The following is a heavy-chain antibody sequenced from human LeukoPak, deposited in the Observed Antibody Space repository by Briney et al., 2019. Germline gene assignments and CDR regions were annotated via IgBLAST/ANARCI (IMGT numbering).Heavy chain of an antibody. CDR1: GGSISSGGYS. V-gene: IGHV4-30-2*01. CDR2: IYHSGST. J-gene: IGHJ4*02. CDR3: ARVWGDYFDY. Sequence: SQTLSLTCAVSGGSISSGGYSWSWIRQPPGKGLEWTGYIYHSGSTYYNPSLKSRVTISVDRSKNQFSLKLSSVTAADTAVYYCARVWGDYFDYWGQGTLVTVSS. D-gene: IGHD3-10*01.